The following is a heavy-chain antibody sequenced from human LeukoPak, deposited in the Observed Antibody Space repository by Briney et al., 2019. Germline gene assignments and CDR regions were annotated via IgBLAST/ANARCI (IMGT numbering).Heavy chain of an antibody. CDR3: ARDVGVSRFDF. CDR2: ISAYNGHT. J-gene: IGHJ4*02. CDR1: GYTFTSYG. D-gene: IGHD2-21*01. Sequence: ASVRVSCKASGYTFTSYGFSWVRQAPGQGGEWMGWISAYNGHTEYTQKLQGRVSMTTDTSASTAYMELRSLTSDDTAVYYCARDVGVSRFDFWGQGTLVTVSS. V-gene: IGHV1-18*01.